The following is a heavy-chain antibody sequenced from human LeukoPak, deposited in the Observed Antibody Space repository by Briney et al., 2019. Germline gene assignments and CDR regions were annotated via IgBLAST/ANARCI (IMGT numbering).Heavy chain of an antibody. CDR1: GYTFTSYG. CDR2: ISAYNGST. CDR3: ARGAWYSSGWDGY. Sequence: ASVNVSCKASGYTFTSYGISWVRHPPGHGLERMGWISAYNGSTNYAEELQGRVTMTTDTSTSTAYMELRSLRSDDTAVYYCARGAWYSSGWDGYWGQGTLVTVSS. J-gene: IGHJ4*02. D-gene: IGHD6-19*01. V-gene: IGHV1-18*01.